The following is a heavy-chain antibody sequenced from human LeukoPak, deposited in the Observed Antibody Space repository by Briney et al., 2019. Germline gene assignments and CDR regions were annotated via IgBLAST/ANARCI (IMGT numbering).Heavy chain of an antibody. Sequence: GASVKVSCKASGGTFSSYAISWVGQAPGHRREGMGGIIPIFGAANYAQKFQGRVTITADESTSTAYMELSSLRSEDTAVYYCARGSAGTTVRPFDYWGQGTLVTVSS. J-gene: IGHJ4*02. V-gene: IGHV1-69*13. CDR2: IIPIFGAA. D-gene: IGHD6-13*01. CDR1: GGTFSSYA. CDR3: ARGSAGTTVRPFDY.